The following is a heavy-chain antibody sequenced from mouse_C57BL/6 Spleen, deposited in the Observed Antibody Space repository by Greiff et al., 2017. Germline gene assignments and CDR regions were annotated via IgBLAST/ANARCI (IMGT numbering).Heavy chain of an antibody. CDR2: IDPENGDT. J-gene: IGHJ2*01. Sequence: EVQLQESGAELVRPGASVKLSCTASGFNIKDDYMHWVKQRPEQGLEWIGWIDPENGDTEYASKFQGKATITADTSSNTAYLQLSSLTSEDTAVYYCTGDYDEGYGGQGTTLTVSS. D-gene: IGHD2-4*01. CDR1: GFNIKDDY. CDR3: TGDYDEGY. V-gene: IGHV14-4*01.